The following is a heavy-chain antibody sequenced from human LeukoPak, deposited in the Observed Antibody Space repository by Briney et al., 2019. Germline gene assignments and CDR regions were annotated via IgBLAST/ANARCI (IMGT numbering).Heavy chain of an antibody. CDR1: GFTFRDYA. CDR3: AGRPTGYSSGYIH. CDR2: ISGSAHKI. J-gene: IGHJ4*02. V-gene: IGHV3-23*01. Sequence: GGSLRLSCAASGFTFRDYAMSWVRQAPGKGLDWVSVISGSAHKIRYADSVKGRFTISRDNSENIVYLQMNNLRVEDTAVYYCAGRPTGYSSGYIHWGQGTLVTVSS. D-gene: IGHD5-18*01.